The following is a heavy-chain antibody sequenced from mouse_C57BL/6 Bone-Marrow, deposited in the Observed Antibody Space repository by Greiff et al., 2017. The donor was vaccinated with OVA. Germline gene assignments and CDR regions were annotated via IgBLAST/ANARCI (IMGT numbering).Heavy chain of an antibody. J-gene: IGHJ2*01. V-gene: IGHV1-15*01. CDR3: TRDYPYYFDD. Sequence: VQLQQSGAELVRPGASVTLSCKASGYTFTDYEMHWVKQTPVHGLEWIGAIDPETGGTAYNQKFKGKAILTADKSSSTAYMELRSLTSEDSAVYYCTRDYPYYFDDWGQGTTLTVSS. D-gene: IGHD5-5*01. CDR1: GYTFTDYE. CDR2: IDPETGGT.